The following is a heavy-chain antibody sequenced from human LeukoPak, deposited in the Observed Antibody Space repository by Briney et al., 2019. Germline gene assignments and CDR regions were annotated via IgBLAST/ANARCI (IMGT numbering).Heavy chain of an antibody. D-gene: IGHD3-3*01. CDR2: ISGSGGST. J-gene: IGHJ4*02. V-gene: IGHV3-23*01. Sequence: GGSLRLSCAASGFTFSSYGMSWVRQAPGKGLEWVSAISGSGGSTYYADSVKGRFTISRDNSKNTLYLQMNSLRAEDTAVYYCARGTPYYDFWSGYLSPTRLDYWGQGTLVTVSS. CDR1: GFTFSSYG. CDR3: ARGTPYYDFWSGYLSPTRLDY.